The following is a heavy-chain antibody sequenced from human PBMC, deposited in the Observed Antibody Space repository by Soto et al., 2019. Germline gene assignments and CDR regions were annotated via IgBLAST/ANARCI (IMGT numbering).Heavy chain of an antibody. CDR3: AKDAIFGVVIIDRGWFDP. Sequence: EVQLLESGGGLVQPGRSLRLSCAASGFTFSSYAMSWVRQAPGKGLEWVSAISGSGGSTYYADSVKGRFTISRDNSKNTLYLQMNSLRAEDTAVYYCAKDAIFGVVIIDRGWFDPWGQGTLVTVSS. J-gene: IGHJ5*02. CDR1: GFTFSSYA. D-gene: IGHD3-3*01. CDR2: ISGSGGST. V-gene: IGHV3-23*01.